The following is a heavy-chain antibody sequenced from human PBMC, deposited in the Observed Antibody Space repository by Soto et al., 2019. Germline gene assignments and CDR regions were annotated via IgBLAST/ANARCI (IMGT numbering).Heavy chain of an antibody. Sequence: PGGSLRLSCAASGFTFDDYAMHWVRQAPGKGLEWVSGISWNSGSIGYADSAKGRFTISRDNAKNSLYLQMNSLRAEDTALYYCAKDTIAVATGDAFDIWGQGTMVTVSS. CDR1: GFTFDDYA. CDR3: AKDTIAVATGDAFDI. D-gene: IGHD6-19*01. J-gene: IGHJ3*02. V-gene: IGHV3-9*01. CDR2: ISWNSGSI.